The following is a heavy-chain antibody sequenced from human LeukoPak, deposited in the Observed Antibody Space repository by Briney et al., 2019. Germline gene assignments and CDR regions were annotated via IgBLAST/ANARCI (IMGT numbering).Heavy chain of an antibody. CDR3: ARGAVMGSWNYYYYYMDV. CDR2: ISSSSSYI. D-gene: IGHD6-13*01. Sequence: GGSLRLSCAASGFTFSSYSMNWVRQAPGKGLEWVASISSSSSYIYYADSVKGRFTTSRDNAKNSLYLQMNSLRAEDTAVYYCARGAVMGSWNYYYYYMDVWGKGTTVTVSS. CDR1: GFTFSSYS. V-gene: IGHV3-21*01. J-gene: IGHJ6*03.